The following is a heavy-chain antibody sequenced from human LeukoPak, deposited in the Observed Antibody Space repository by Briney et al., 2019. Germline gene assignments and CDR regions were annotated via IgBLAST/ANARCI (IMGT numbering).Heavy chain of an antibody. V-gene: IGHV3-30*02. Sequence: GGSLRLSCAASGFTFSSYGRHWVRQAPGKGLEWVAFIRYDGSNKYYAESVKGRFTISRDNSKSTLFLQMNSLRAEDTAVYYCAKNMQLWYFDYWGQGTLVTVSS. CDR3: AKNMQLWYFDY. CDR1: GFTFSSYG. D-gene: IGHD5-18*01. CDR2: IRYDGSNK. J-gene: IGHJ4*02.